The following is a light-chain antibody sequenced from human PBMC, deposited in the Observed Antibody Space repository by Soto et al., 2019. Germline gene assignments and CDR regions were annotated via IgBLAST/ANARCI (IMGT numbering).Light chain of an antibody. CDR3: MQALQTPT. V-gene: IGKV2-28*01. Sequence: DIVMTQSQLSLPVTPGEPSSISCRSSQILLHSNGYNYLDWYLQKPGQSPQLLIYLGSNRASGVPGRFSGSGSGTDFTLKISRVEAEDVGVYYCMQALQTPTFGQGTKVDIK. J-gene: IGKJ1*01. CDR2: LGS. CDR1: QILLHSNGYNY.